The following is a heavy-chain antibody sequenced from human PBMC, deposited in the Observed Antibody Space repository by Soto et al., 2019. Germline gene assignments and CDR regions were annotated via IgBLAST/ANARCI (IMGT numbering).Heavy chain of an antibody. Sequence: QVQLVQSGAEVKKPGASVKVSCKASGYTFTSYGISWVRQAPGQGLEWMGWISAYNGNTNYAQKLQGRVTMTTDTSTSTAYMELRSLRSDYTAVYYCARDPPLVGTMVRGRSSLDVWGQGTTVTVSS. CDR1: GYTFTSYG. CDR3: ARDPPLVGTMVRGRSSLDV. CDR2: ISAYNGNT. V-gene: IGHV1-18*01. D-gene: IGHD3-10*01. J-gene: IGHJ6*02.